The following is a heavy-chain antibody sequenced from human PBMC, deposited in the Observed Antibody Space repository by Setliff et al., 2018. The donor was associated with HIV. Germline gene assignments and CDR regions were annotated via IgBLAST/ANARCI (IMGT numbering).Heavy chain of an antibody. D-gene: IGHD3-16*02. V-gene: IGHV3-49*04. CDR3: TREGYYDYVWGSYRPYAFDI. CDR1: GFTFGDFG. CDR2: IRSKGYGGTT. J-gene: IGHJ3*02. Sequence: GGSLRLSCRTSGFTFGDFGMSWVRQAPGKGLEWVAFIRSKGYGGTTEYAASVKGRFTISRDDSKSIAYLQMNRLKTEDTALYYCTREGYYDYVWGSYRPYAFDI.